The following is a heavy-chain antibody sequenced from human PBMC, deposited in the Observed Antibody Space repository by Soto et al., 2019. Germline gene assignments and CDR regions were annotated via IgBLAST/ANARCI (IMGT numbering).Heavy chain of an antibody. CDR3: ARRAAMVRGVMSWFDP. D-gene: IGHD3-10*01. V-gene: IGHV4-4*02. CDR1: RGSIYTSNW. Sequence: SETLSLTCSVSRGSIYTSNWWTWIRQTPGKGLEWIGQIFHDGSVNYNPSLKSRVTISLDTSNNQFSLKLSSVTAADTAVYYCARRAAMVRGVMSWFDPWGQGTLVTVSS. CDR2: IFHDGSV. J-gene: IGHJ5*02.